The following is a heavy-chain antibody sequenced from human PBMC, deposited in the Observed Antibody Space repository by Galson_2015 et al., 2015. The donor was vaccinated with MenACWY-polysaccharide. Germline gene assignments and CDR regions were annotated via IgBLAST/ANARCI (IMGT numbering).Heavy chain of an antibody. V-gene: IGHV1-2*02. Sequence: SVKVSCKASGYTFTDCYIHWVRQAPGQGLEWTGWINPNGGGTHYEQKYQARVTMTRDTSINTAYMELSRLSSDDAAVYYCTRGGGRYYVDHWGQGTLVTVSS. CDR3: TRGGGRYYVDH. D-gene: IGHD6-19*01. CDR1: GYTFTDCY. CDR2: INPNGGGT. J-gene: IGHJ4*02.